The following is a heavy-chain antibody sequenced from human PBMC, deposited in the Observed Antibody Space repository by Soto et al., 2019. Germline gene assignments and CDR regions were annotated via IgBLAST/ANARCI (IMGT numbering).Heavy chain of an antibody. CDR3: ARGRGYSYGLDP. D-gene: IGHD5-18*01. CDR1: GGSISSYY. J-gene: IGHJ5*02. Sequence: SETLSLTCTVSGGSISSYYWSWIRQPPGKGLEWIGEINYSGSTNYNPSLKSRVAISLDTSKNQFSLSLSSVTAADTAVYYCARGRGYSYGLDPWGQGTLVTVSS. V-gene: IGHV4-59*08. CDR2: INYSGST.